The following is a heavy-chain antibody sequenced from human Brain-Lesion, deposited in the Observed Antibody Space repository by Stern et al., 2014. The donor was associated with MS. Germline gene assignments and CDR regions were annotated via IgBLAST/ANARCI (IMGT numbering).Heavy chain of an antibody. J-gene: IGHJ6*02. D-gene: IGHD3-10*01. CDR3: ARGYYGSGRPQKGMDV. V-gene: IGHV1-2*02. CDR1: GYTFTGYY. Sequence: VQLVESGAEVKKPGASVKVSCKASGYTFTGYYMHWVRQAPGQGLEWMGWINPNSGGTHEAQKFQGRVPMTRDTSITTAYMELSRLRSDDTAVYYCARGYYGSGRPQKGMDVWGQGTTVTVSS. CDR2: INPNSGGT.